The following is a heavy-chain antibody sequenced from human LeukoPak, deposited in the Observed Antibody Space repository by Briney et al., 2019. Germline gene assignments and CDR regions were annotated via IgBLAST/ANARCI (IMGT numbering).Heavy chain of an antibody. D-gene: IGHD3-16*02. Sequence: SETLSLTCAVYGGSFSGYYWSWIRQPPGKGLEWIGEINHSGSTNYNPSLKSRVTISVDTSKNQFSLKLSSVTAADTAVYYCARDHFVITFGGVIVETAFDIWGQGTMVTVSS. CDR1: GGSFSGYY. CDR3: ARDHFVITFGGVIVETAFDI. CDR2: INHSGST. J-gene: IGHJ3*02. V-gene: IGHV4-34*01.